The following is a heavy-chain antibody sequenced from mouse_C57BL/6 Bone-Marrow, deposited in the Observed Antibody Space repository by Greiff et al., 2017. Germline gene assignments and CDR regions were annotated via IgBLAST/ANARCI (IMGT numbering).Heavy chain of an antibody. CDR1: GYTFTGYW. V-gene: IGHV1-9*01. CDR3: ARWPSAYDDYDEGTYYAMDY. Sequence: QVQLKESGAELMKPGASVKLSCKATGYTFTGYWIEWVKQRPGHGLEWIGEILPGSGSTNYNEKFKGKATFTADTSSNTAYMQLSSLTTEDSAIYYCARWPSAYDDYDEGTYYAMDYWGQGTAVTVSS. CDR2: ILPGSGST. J-gene: IGHJ4*01. D-gene: IGHD2-4*01.